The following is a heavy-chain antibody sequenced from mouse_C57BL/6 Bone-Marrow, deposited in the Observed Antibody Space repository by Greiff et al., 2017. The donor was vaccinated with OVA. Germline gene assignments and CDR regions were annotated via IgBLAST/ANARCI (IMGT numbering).Heavy chain of an antibody. Sequence: EVQLQQSGAELVRPGASVKLSCTASGFYLKDDYMHWVKQRPEQGLEWIGWIDPENGDTEYASKFQGKATITADTSSHTAYLQLSSLTSEDTAVYYCTTWLTGVDYWGQGTTLTVSS. J-gene: IGHJ2*01. V-gene: IGHV14-4*01. CDR1: GFYLKDDY. CDR3: TTWLTGVDY. CDR2: IDPENGDT. D-gene: IGHD4-1*01.